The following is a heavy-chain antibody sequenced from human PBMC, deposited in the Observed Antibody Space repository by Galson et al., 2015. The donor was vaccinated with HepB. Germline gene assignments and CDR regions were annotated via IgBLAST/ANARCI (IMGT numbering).Heavy chain of an antibody. J-gene: IGHJ4*02. V-gene: IGHV3-33*01. Sequence: SLRLSCAASGFTFSSYGMHWVRQAPGKGLEWVAVIWYDGSNKYYADSVKGRFTISRDNSKNTLYLQMNSLRAEDTAVYYCARSSGYGSGSYKRGFFLGYWGQGTLVTVSS. D-gene: IGHD3-10*01. CDR3: ARSSGYGSGSYKRGFFLGY. CDR2: IWYDGSNK. CDR1: GFTFSSYG.